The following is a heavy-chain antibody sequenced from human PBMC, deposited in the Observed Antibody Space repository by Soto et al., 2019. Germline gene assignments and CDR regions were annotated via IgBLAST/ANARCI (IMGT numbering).Heavy chain of an antibody. D-gene: IGHD4-4*01. V-gene: IGHV1-46*01. CDR1: GYTFTSYY. CDR3: AVGGNYLSMDV. J-gene: IGHJ6*02. Sequence: QVQLVQSGAEVKKPGASVKVSCKASGYTFTSYYMHCVRLAPGQGLEWMGIINPDGGGTSYEQQFQGRVIMTRDTSTSTVYMEMSSLRSEDTAVYYCAVGGNYLSMDVWGQGTTVTVSS. CDR2: INPDGGGT.